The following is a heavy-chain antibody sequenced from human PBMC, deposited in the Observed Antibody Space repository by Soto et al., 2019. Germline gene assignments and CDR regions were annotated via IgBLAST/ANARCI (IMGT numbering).Heavy chain of an antibody. Sequence: ASVTVSCKASRFTFTSSAMQWLRQARGQRLEGIGWIVVGSGNTNYAQKFQERVTITRDMSTSTAYMELGSLRSEDTAVYYCAESLYSSGPYDYWGKGTLVTVS. CDR2: IVVGSGNT. J-gene: IGHJ4*02. CDR1: RFTFTSSA. D-gene: IGHD6-19*01. V-gene: IGHV1-58*02. CDR3: AESLYSSGPYDY.